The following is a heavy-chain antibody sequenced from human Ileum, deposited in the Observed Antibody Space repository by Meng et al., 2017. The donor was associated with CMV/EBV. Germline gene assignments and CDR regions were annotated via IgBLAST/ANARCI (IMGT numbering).Heavy chain of an antibody. Sequence: RSITCAVYGGSCSAYYWSWNRQPPGKGLEWIGEINHSGSTNYNPSLKSRVTISVDTSKNQFSLKLSSVTAADTAVYYCTSGSMAIDYWGQGTLVTVSS. CDR3: TSGSMAIDY. CDR1: GGSCSAYY. D-gene: IGHD2/OR15-2a*01. V-gene: IGHV4-34*01. J-gene: IGHJ4*02. CDR2: INHSGST.